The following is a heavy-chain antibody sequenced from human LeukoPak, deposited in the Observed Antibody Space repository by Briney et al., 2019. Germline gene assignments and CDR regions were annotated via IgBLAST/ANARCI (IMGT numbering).Heavy chain of an antibody. CDR1: GFTFSSYS. V-gene: IGHV3-21*01. CDR2: ISSSSSYI. D-gene: IGHD1-26*01. J-gene: IGHJ4*02. CDR3: ARGGGATDYFDY. Sequence: GGSLRLSCAASGFTFSSYSMNWVRQAPGKGLEWVSSISSSSSYIYYADSVKGRFTISRDNAKNSLYLQMNSLRAEDTAVYYCARGGGATDYFDYWGQGTLVTVSS.